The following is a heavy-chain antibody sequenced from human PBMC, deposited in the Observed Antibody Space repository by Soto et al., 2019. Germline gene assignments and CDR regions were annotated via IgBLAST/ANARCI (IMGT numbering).Heavy chain of an antibody. CDR3: ARVDPEPYDFWSGYQGYFDY. CDR2: ISYDGSNK. Sequence: QVQLVESGGGVVQPGRSLRLSCADSGFTFSSYAMHLVRQAPGKGLEWVAVISYDGSNKYYADSVKGRFTISRDNSKNTLYLQMNSLRAEDTAVYYCARVDPEPYDFWSGYQGYFDYWGQGTLVTVSS. D-gene: IGHD3-3*01. J-gene: IGHJ4*02. V-gene: IGHV3-30-3*01. CDR1: GFTFSSYA.